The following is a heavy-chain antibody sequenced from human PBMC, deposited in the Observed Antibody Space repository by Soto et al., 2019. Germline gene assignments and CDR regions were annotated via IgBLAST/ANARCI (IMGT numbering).Heavy chain of an antibody. CDR3: AKGGYYSLFDI. J-gene: IGHJ3*02. Sequence: GGYLRLSCVASGFPFSSYAMSWVRQTPGKGLEWVSGISGSGGRTYYADSVKGRFTISRDNSNNTLSLQMHILGVEDTAVYFCAKGGYYSLFDIWGQGTVVTVSS. CDR1: GFPFSSYA. CDR2: ISGSGGRT. V-gene: IGHV3-23*01. D-gene: IGHD3-16*01.